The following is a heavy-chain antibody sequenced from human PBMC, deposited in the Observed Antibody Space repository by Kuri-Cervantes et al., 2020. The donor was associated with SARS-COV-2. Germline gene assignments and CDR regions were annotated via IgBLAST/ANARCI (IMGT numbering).Heavy chain of an antibody. CDR3: ARADSGIDY. CDR1: GGSISSGDNY. Sequence: SETLSLTCTVSGGSISSGDNYWSWIRQPPGEGLEWIGYIYYSGSTYYNPSLKTRVTISVDTSKNQCSLKLSSVTAADTAVYYCARADSGIDYWGQGTLVTVSS. D-gene: IGHD3/OR15-3a*01. V-gene: IGHV4-30-4*08. J-gene: IGHJ4*02. CDR2: IYYSGST.